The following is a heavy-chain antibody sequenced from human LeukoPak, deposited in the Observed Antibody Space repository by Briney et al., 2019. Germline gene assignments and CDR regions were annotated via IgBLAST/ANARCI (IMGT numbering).Heavy chain of an antibody. J-gene: IGHJ4*02. D-gene: IGHD5-18*01. V-gene: IGHV4-59*08. CDR2: IYYSGST. CDR3: ASLDTAMVTWGFDY. CDR1: GGSISSYY. Sequence: SSETLSLTCTVSGGSISSYYWSWIRQPPGKGLEWIGYIYYSGSTNYNPSLKSRVTISVDTSKNQFSLKLSSVTAADTAVYYCASLDTAMVTWGFDYWGQGTLVTVSS.